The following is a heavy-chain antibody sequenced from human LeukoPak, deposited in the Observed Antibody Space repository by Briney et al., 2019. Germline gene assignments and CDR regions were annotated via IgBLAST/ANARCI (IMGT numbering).Heavy chain of an antibody. Sequence: GGSLKLSCAASGFTFSSYSMNWVRQAPGKGLEWISSISCSSTYIYYADSLKGRFTISKDNARRSLYLQMNTLRADDTAVYYCAREIAYTSSSFYYSYYYMDVWGKGTTVTVSS. CDR2: ISCSSTYI. CDR1: GFTFSSYS. V-gene: IGHV3-21*01. CDR3: AREIAYTSSSFYYSYYYMDV. D-gene: IGHD6-6*01. J-gene: IGHJ6*03.